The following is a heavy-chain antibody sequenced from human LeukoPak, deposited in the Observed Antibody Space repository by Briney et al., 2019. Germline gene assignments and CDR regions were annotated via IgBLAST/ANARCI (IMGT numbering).Heavy chain of an antibody. CDR1: GYTFSTYP. D-gene: IGHD6-13*01. J-gene: IGHJ5*02. CDR2: INPSGDST. CDR3: AKLAASETGEGS. V-gene: IGHV1-46*01. Sequence: ASVKVSCKASGYTFSTYPMNWVRQAPGQGLEWMGVINPSGDSTSYAQKFQGRVTMTRDTSTSTVYMELSSLRSEDTAIYYCAKLAASETGEGSWGQGTLVTVSS.